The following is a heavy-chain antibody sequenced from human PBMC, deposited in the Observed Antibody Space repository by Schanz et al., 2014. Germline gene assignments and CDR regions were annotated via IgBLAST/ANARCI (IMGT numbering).Heavy chain of an antibody. CDR1: GFTFSSYA. CDR2: INSVGSNT. CDR3: AKSDAFDI. J-gene: IGHJ3*02. V-gene: IGHV3-74*02. Sequence: EVQLVESGGGLVQPGGSLRLSCAASGFTFSSYAMSWVRQDPGKGLVWVARINSVGSNTDYADSVTGRFTISRDNAKNTLYLQMNSLRAEDTAVYYCAKSDAFDIWGQGTLVTVSS.